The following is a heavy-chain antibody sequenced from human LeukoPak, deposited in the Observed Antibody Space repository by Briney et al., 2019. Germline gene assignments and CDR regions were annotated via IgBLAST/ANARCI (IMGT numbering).Heavy chain of an antibody. Sequence: GGSLRLSCAASGFTFSSYSMNWVRQAPGRGLEWVSSISRSSSYIYYADSVKGRFTISRDNAKNSLYLQMNSLRAEDTAVYYCARRGYCSSTSCYNRIYYGMVVWGQGTTLTVS. CDR1: GFTFSSYS. D-gene: IGHD2-2*01. V-gene: IGHV3-21*01. CDR2: ISRSSSYI. J-gene: IGHJ6*02. CDR3: ARRGYCSSTSCYNRIYYGMVV.